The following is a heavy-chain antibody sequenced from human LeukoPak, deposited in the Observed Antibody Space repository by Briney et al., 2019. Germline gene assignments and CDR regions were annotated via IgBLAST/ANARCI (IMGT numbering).Heavy chain of an antibody. CDR1: GFTPRTYS. Sequence: RGSLRLSCAASGFTPRTYSLNCVRPAPGKGREWVSSISIISGYIYYAESVNGRFTISRDNAKNSLYLQMNSLRAEDTAVYYGARGPRGIAAAGGFDYWGQGTLVTVSS. J-gene: IGHJ4*02. V-gene: IGHV3-21*01. CDR2: ISIISGYI. CDR3: ARGPRGIAAAGGFDY. D-gene: IGHD6-13*01.